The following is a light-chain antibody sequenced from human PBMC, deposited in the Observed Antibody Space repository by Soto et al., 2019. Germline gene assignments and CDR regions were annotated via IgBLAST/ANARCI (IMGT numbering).Light chain of an antibody. CDR3: CSYAGSYTYV. Sequence: QSALTQTRSVSGSPGQSVTISCTGTSSDVGGHNYVSWYQQHPGKAPKLMISSVSKRPSGVPDRCSGSKSGNTASLTISGLQAEDEADYYCCSYAGSYTYVFGNGTKVTVL. CDR2: SVS. CDR1: SSDVGGHNY. J-gene: IGLJ1*01. V-gene: IGLV2-11*01.